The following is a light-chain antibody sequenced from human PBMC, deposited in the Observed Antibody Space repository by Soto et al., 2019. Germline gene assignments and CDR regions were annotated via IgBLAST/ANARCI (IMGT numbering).Light chain of an antibody. J-gene: IGLJ1*01. V-gene: IGLV2-23*02. Sequence: SALTQPASVSASPGQSITISCTGTSSDVGSYNLVSWFQQHPGKAPKLIIYDVSQRSSGVSNRFSVSKSGNTASLTISGLQTDDEADYHCCSYTGSSPLYVFGTGTKVTVL. CDR2: DVS. CDR1: SSDVGSYNL. CDR3: CSYTGSSPLYV.